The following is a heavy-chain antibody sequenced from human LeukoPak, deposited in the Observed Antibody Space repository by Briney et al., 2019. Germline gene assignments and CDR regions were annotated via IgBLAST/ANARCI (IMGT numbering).Heavy chain of an antibody. V-gene: IGHV1-8*01. CDR2: MNPNSGNT. CDR3: ARGGYGYCSGGSCHLDY. CDR1: GHTFTSYD. J-gene: IGHJ4*02. Sequence: ASVKVSCKASGHTFTSYDINWVRQATGQGLAWMGWMNPNSGNTGYAQKFQGRVTMTRNTSISTAYMELSRLRSDDTAVYYCARGGYGYCSGGSCHLDYWGQGTLVTVSS. D-gene: IGHD2-15*01.